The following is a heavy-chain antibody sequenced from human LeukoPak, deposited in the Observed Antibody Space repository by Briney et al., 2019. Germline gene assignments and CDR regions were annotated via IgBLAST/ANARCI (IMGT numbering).Heavy chain of an antibody. CDR2: ISAYNGNT. CDR3: ARDRLPYCSSTSCIYFDY. V-gene: IGHV1-18*04. Sequence: GASVKVSCKASGYTFTSYGISWVRQAPGQGLEWVGWISAYNGNTNYAQKLQGRVTMTTDTSTSTAYMELRSLRSDDTAVYYCARDRLPYCSSTSCIYFDYWGQGTLVTVSS. J-gene: IGHJ4*02. D-gene: IGHD2-2*01. CDR1: GYTFTSYG.